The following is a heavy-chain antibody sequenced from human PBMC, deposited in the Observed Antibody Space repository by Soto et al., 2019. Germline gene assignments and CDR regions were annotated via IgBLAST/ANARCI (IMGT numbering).Heavy chain of an antibody. CDR2: VHYSGST. D-gene: IGHD3-16*01. J-gene: IGHJ5*02. Sequence: SETLSLTCNLSGGSFHNFYWLWIRRPPGKGLEWVGHVHYSGSTNYSPSLNSRATISLDTSKSQLSLKLRSVTAADTAMYFCARGVDYYATSGYFSFDPWGQGTLVTVSS. CDR3: ARGVDYYATSGYFSFDP. V-gene: IGHV4-59*01. CDR1: GGSFHNFY.